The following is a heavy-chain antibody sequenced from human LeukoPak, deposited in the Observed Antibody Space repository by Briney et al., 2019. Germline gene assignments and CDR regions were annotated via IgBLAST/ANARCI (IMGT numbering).Heavy chain of an antibody. D-gene: IGHD5-18*01. Sequence: GGSLRLSCAASGFTFSSYWMHWVRQAPGKGLVWVSRINSDGSSTSYADSVKGRFTISRDNSKNTLYLQMNSLRAEDTAVYYCATALVQLWTPLDYWGQGTLVTVSS. J-gene: IGHJ4*02. CDR2: INSDGSST. CDR1: GFTFSSYW. CDR3: ATALVQLWTPLDY. V-gene: IGHV3-74*01.